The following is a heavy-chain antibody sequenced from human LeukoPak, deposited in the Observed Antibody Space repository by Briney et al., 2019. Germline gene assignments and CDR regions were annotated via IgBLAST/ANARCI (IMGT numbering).Heavy chain of an antibody. Sequence: ASVKVSCKASGYTFTSYGISWVRHAPGQGLEWMGWISAYNGNTNYAQKLQGRVTMTTDTSTSTAYMELRSLRSDDTAVYYCAVTYYYDSSGYRPDAFDIWGQGTMVTVSS. V-gene: IGHV1-18*01. J-gene: IGHJ3*02. CDR2: ISAYNGNT. D-gene: IGHD3-22*01. CDR3: AVTYYYDSSGYRPDAFDI. CDR1: GYTFTSYG.